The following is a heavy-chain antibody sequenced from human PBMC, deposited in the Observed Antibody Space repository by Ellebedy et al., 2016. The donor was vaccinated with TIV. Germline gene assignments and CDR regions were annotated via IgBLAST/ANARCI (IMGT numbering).Heavy chain of an antibody. V-gene: IGHV1-69*13. CDR3: ARARYYDILTGTQFYYYHGMDV. CDR1: GGTLSSYG. Sequence: AASVKVSCKAPGGTLSSYGINWVRQAPGQGLEWMGGFNPLSRSANYAQKFQGRVTITADESTSTAYMELTSLRSEDTAVYYCARARYYDILTGTQFYYYHGMDVWGQGTTVTVSS. D-gene: IGHD3-9*01. CDR2: FNPLSRSA. J-gene: IGHJ6*02.